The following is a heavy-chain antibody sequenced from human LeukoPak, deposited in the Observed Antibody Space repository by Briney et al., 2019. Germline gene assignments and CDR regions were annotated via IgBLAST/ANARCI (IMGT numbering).Heavy chain of an antibody. V-gene: IGHV4-4*07. Sequence: PSETLSLTCTVSGGSISSYYWSWIRQPAGKGLEWIGRIYTSGSTNYNPSLKSRVTMSVDTSKNQFSLRLSSVTAADTAVYYCARDRFWVYCSGGSLRCDYHYMDVWGKGTTVTISS. CDR3: ARDRFWVYCSGGSLRCDYHYMDV. CDR1: GGSISSYY. CDR2: IYTSGST. J-gene: IGHJ6*03. D-gene: IGHD2-15*01.